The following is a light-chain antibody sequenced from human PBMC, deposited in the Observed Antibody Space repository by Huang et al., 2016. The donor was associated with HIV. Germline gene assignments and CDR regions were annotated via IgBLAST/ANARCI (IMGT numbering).Light chain of an antibody. CDR2: WAS. CDR3: QQYYNTPQT. J-gene: IGKJ1*01. V-gene: IGKV4-1*01. CDR1: QSVLYSSNNKNY. Sequence: DIVMTQSPDSLAVSLGERATINCKASQSVLYSSNNKNYLAWYQQKQGQPPKLLIYWASTRESGVPDRFSSSGSGTHFTLTISSLQAEDVAVYYCQQYYNTPQTFGQGTKVEIK.